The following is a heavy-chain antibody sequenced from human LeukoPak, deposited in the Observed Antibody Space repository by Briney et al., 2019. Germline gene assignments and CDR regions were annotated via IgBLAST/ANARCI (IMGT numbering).Heavy chain of an antibody. J-gene: IGHJ4*02. D-gene: IGHD3-9*01. CDR1: GFTFSSYN. V-gene: IGHV3-48*01. Sequence: PGVSVRLSCAASGFTFSSYNMNWVRQAPGKGLQWVSYISRAWGTIYYADSVKGRFTISRDNAKNSLYLQMNSLRAEDTAVYYCARDLTLLRYFDWLLDRLDYWGQGTLVTVSS. CDR3: ARDLTLLRYFDWLLDRLDY. CDR2: ISRAWGTI.